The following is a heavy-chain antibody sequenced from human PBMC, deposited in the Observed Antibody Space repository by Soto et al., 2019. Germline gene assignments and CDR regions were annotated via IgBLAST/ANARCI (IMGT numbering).Heavy chain of an antibody. V-gene: IGHV4-31*03. J-gene: IGHJ6*02. Sequence: PSETLSLTCTVSGGSISSGGYYWSWIRQHPGKGLEWIGYIYYSGSTYYNPSLKSRVTISVDTSKNQSSLKLSSVTAADTAVYYCAREGRYYDFWSGYDYYYYGMGVWGQGTTVTVSS. CDR1: GGSISSGGYY. D-gene: IGHD3-3*01. CDR3: AREGRYYDFWSGYDYYYYGMGV. CDR2: IYYSGST.